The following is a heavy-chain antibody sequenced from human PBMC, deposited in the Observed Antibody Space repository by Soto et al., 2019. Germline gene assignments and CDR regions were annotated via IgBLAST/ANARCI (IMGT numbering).Heavy chain of an antibody. Sequence: PGGSLRLSCAASGFTFSDYGMHWVRQAPGKGLEWVAVISYDGNSKYYADSVKGRFTLSRDDSKNTLYLQMSSLTAEDTAVYYCARVFITVATNDAMDVWGQGTTVTVSS. J-gene: IGHJ6*02. CDR3: ARVFITVATNDAMDV. CDR2: ISYDGNSK. D-gene: IGHD6-19*01. V-gene: IGHV3-30*03. CDR1: GFTFSDYG.